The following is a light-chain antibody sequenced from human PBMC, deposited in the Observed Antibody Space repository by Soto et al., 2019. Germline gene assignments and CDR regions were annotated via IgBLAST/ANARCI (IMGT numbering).Light chain of an antibody. CDR3: GAWDTSLSAGV. CDR2: EDS. CDR1: SSNIESHS. Sequence: QSVLTQPPSVSAAAGQKVTISCSGTSSNIESHSVSWYQRLPGTAPKLLIYEDSVRPSGIPDRFSGSKSGTSATLGITGLQPGDEADYYCGAWDTSLSAGVFGGGTQLTVL. J-gene: IGLJ7*01. V-gene: IGLV1-51*02.